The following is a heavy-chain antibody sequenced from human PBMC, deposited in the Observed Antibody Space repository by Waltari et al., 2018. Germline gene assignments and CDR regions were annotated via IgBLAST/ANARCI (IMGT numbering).Heavy chain of an antibody. CDR3: ASGGDLRGEWLVY. D-gene: IGHD3-3*01. CDR1: GFTVSSNY. J-gene: IGHJ4*02. V-gene: IGHV3-53*04. CDR2: SYSGGST. Sequence: EVQLVESGGGLVQPGGSLRLSCAASGFTVSSNYMSWVRQAPGKGLEWVSVSYSGGSTYYADSVKGRFAISRHNSKNTLYLQMNRLRAEDTAVYYCASGGDLRGEWLVYWGPGNPGHRLL.